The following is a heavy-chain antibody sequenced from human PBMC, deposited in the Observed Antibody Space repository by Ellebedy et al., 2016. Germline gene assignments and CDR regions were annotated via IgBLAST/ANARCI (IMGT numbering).Heavy chain of an antibody. CDR3: ARGIKWEPLPNWFDP. D-gene: IGHD1-26*01. Sequence: SETLSLXXTVSGYSISSGYYWGWIRQPPGKGLEWIGSIYHSGSTYYNPSLKSRVTISVDTSKNQFSLKLSSVTAADTAVYYCARGIKWEPLPNWFDPWGQGTLVTVSS. CDR1: GYSISSGYY. J-gene: IGHJ5*02. CDR2: IYHSGST. V-gene: IGHV4-38-2*02.